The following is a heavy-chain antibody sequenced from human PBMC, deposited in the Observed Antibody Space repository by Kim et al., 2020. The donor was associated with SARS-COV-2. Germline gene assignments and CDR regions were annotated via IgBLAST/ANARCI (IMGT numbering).Heavy chain of an antibody. Sequence: YTNYSPSFQGHVTISADKSISTAYLQWSSLKASDTAMYYCARPSGYYYSIWGQGTMVTVSS. D-gene: IGHD3-22*01. CDR2: YT. V-gene: IGHV5-10-1*01. CDR3: ARPSGYYYSI. J-gene: IGHJ3*02.